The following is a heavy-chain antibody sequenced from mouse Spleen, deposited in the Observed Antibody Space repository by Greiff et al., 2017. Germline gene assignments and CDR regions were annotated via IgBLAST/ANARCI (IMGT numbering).Heavy chain of an antibody. CDR1: GFTFSSYA. V-gene: IGHV5-9-1*01. D-gene: IGHD2-4*01. Sequence: EVKLVESGGGLVKPGGSLKLSCAASGFTFSSYAMSWVRQTPEKRLEWVATISSGGSYTYYPDSVKGRFTISRDNAKNTLYLQMSSLRSEDTAMYYCARLGDYDVGYWGQGTTLTVSS. J-gene: IGHJ2*01. CDR2: ISSGGSYT. CDR3: ARLGDYDVGY.